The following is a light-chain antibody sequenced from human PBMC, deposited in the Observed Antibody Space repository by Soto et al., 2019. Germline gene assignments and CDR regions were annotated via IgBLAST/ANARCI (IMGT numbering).Light chain of an antibody. Sequence: EIVLTHSPGTLSLSPWEIATLSCRASQGVCSSYLVWFQQKPRQAPRLLIYGASIRATGIPDRFSGSGSGTDFTLTISRLEPEDFAVYYCQQNGRSPPWTFGQGTKVDIK. CDR2: GAS. V-gene: IGKV3-20*01. CDR3: QQNGRSPPWT. CDR1: QGVCSSY. J-gene: IGKJ1*01.